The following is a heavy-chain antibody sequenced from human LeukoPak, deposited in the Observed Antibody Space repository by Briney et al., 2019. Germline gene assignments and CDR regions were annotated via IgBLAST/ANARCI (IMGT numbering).Heavy chain of an antibody. V-gene: IGHV4-59*11. Sequence: SETLSLTCTVSGGSISSHYWSWIRQPPGKGLEWIGYIYYSGSTNYNPSLKSRVTISVDTSKNQFSLKLSSVTAADTAVYYCAREHYSSFYDYWGQGTLVTVSS. J-gene: IGHJ4*02. CDR1: GGSISSHY. D-gene: IGHD6-6*01. CDR2: IYYSGST. CDR3: AREHYSSFYDY.